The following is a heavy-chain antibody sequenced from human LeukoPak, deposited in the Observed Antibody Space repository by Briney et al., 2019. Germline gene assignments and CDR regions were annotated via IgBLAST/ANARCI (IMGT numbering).Heavy chain of an antibody. V-gene: IGHV3-23*01. CDR3: ARSSPSRGYDILTGYQYDY. J-gene: IGHJ4*02. CDR2: ISGSGGNT. Sequence: PGGSLRLSCAASGFTFSSYAMSWVRQAPGKGLEWVSGISGSGGNTYYADSVKGRFTISRDNSKNTLYLQVNSLRDEDSAVYYCARSSPSRGYDILTGYQYDYWGQGTLVTVSS. D-gene: IGHD3-9*01. CDR1: GFTFSSYA.